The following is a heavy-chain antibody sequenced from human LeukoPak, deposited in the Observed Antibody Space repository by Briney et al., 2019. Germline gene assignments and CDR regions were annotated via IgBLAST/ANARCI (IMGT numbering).Heavy chain of an antibody. V-gene: IGHV1-8*02. Sequence: ASVKVSCKASGYTFTGYYMHWVRQAPGQGLEWMGWINPNSGNTGSAQKFQGRVSMTRNTSISTAYMELSSLRSEDTAVYYCAKGGVGVTPEFDYWGQGTLVTVSS. CDR1: GYTFTGYY. D-gene: IGHD1-26*01. CDR3: AKGGVGVTPEFDY. J-gene: IGHJ4*02. CDR2: INPNSGNT.